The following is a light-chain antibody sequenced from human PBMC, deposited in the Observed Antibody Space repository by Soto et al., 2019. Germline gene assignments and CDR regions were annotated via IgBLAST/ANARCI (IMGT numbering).Light chain of an antibody. CDR1: QFITNW. CDR3: QRDYNNIRT. V-gene: IGKV1-39*01. J-gene: IGKJ1*01. CDR2: GAV. Sequence: DIQMTQSPSSLSASVGDRVTITCRASQFITNWLDWYQQKPGKAPKLLILGAVILQSGVPSRFSGSGSGTDFTLTISSLQPEDFATYYCQRDYNNIRTFGQGTKVDIK.